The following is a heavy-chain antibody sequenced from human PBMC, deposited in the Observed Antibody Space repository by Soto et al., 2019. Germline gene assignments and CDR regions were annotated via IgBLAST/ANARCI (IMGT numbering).Heavy chain of an antibody. D-gene: IGHD3-22*01. V-gene: IGHV3-23*01. CDR2: ISGSGGST. Sequence: PGGSLRLSCAASGFTFSSYAMSWVRQAPGKGLEWVSAISGSGGSTYYADSVKGRFTISRDNSKNTLYLQMNSLRAEDTAVYYCAKGIDSPESSGYDYWGQGTLVTVSS. CDR1: GFTFSSYA. J-gene: IGHJ4*02. CDR3: AKGIDSPESSGYDY.